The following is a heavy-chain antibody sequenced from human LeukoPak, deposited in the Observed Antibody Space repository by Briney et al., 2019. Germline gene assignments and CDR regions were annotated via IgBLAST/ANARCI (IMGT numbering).Heavy chain of an antibody. D-gene: IGHD5-18*01. J-gene: IGHJ4*02. CDR1: GGSISSGDYY. Sequence: SRTLSLTCTVSGGSISSGDYYWSWIRQPPGKGLEWIGYIYYSGSTYYNPSLKSRVTISVDTSKNQFSLKLSSVTAADTAVYYCARAGYSYGFHFDYWGQGTLVTVSS. CDR3: ARAGYSYGFHFDY. V-gene: IGHV4-30-4*01. CDR2: IYYSGST.